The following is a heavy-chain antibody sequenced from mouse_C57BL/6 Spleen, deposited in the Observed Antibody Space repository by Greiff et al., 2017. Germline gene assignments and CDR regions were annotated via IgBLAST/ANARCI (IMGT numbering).Heavy chain of an antibody. Sequence: VQLQQSGAELVKPGASVKLSCTASGFNIKDYYMHWVKQRTEQGLEWIGRIDPEDGETKYAPKFQGKATLTADTSSNTAYLQLSSLTSEDTSVYYCARMDYYGSSGYFDVWGTGTTVTVSS. D-gene: IGHD1-1*01. V-gene: IGHV14-2*01. CDR2: IDPEDGET. CDR1: GFNIKDYY. J-gene: IGHJ1*03. CDR3: ARMDYYGSSGYFDV.